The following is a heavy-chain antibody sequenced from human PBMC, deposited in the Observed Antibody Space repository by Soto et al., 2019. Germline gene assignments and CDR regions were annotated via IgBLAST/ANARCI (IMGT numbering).Heavy chain of an antibody. J-gene: IGHJ6*02. CDR2: IYYSGST. CDR3: AREYYDSWSGYPATWYYGMDV. Sequence: SETLSLTCTVSGGSISSGGYYWSWIRQHPGKGLEWIGYIYYSGSTYYNPSLKSRVTISVDTSKNQFSLKLSSVTAADTAVYYCAREYYDSWSGYPATWYYGMDVWGQGTTVTVSS. CDR1: GGSISSGGYY. V-gene: IGHV4-31*03. D-gene: IGHD3-3*01.